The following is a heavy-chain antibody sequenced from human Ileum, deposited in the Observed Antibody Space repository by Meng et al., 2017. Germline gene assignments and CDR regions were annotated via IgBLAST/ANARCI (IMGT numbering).Heavy chain of an antibody. D-gene: IGHD3-10*01. V-gene: IGHV4-4*02. CDR1: GGSNSSSIW. Sequence: QVQLQESGPGLVKPSGTLSLTCAVSGGSNSSSIWLSWVRQPPEKGLEWIGEIHHSGTTNYSPSLKSRLTISVDKSKNQFSLKLQSVTAADTAVYFCARGVVSGSHYNTYWGQGILVTVSS. CDR3: ARGVVSGSHYNTY. J-gene: IGHJ4*02. CDR2: IHHSGTT.